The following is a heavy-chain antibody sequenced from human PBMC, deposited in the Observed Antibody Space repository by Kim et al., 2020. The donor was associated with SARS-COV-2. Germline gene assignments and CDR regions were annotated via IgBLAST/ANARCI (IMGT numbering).Heavy chain of an antibody. J-gene: IGHJ6*03. CDR2: INPNSGGT. CDR3: ARVRGVMELRPSFSHYMDG. Sequence: ASVKVSCKASGYTFTGYYMHWVRQAPGQGLEWMGWINPNSGGTNYAQKFQGRVTMTRDTSISTASMELSRLRSDDTAGYYCARVRGVMELRPSFSHYMDGGGEGTAVTVSS. CDR1: GYTFTGYY. D-gene: IGHD1-7*01. V-gene: IGHV1-2*02.